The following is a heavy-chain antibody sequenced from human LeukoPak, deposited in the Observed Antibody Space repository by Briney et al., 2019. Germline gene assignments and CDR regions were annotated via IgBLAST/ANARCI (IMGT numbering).Heavy chain of an antibody. Sequence: GGSLRLSCAASGFTFSGSAMHWVRQASRKGLEWVGRIRSKANSYATAYAASVKDRFTISRDDSKNTAYLQMNSLRTEDTAVYYRARWVEIRGGYVDYWGQGALVTVSS. CDR3: ARWVEIRGGYVDY. CDR1: GFTFSGSA. CDR2: IRSKANSYAT. J-gene: IGHJ4*02. D-gene: IGHD3-16*01. V-gene: IGHV3-73*01.